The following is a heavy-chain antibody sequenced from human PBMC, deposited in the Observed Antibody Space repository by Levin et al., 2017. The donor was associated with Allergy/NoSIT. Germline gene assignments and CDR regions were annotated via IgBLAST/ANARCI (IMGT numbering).Heavy chain of an antibody. CDR3: AKGTRPYYYFDY. J-gene: IGHJ4*02. V-gene: IGHV3-23*01. Sequence: GGSLRLSCAASGFTFSSYAMSWVRQAPGKGLEWVSAISGSGGSTNSADSVKGRFTISRDNSKNTLYLQMNSLRAEDTAVYYCAKGTRPYYYFDYWGQGTLVTVSS. CDR2: ISGSGGST. D-gene: IGHD3-10*01. CDR1: GFTFSSYA.